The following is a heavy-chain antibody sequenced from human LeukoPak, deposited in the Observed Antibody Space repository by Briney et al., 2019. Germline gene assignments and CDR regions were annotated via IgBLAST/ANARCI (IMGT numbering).Heavy chain of an antibody. D-gene: IGHD2-2*01. Sequence: ASVKVSCKASGYTFTGYYMHWVRQAPGQGLEWMGIINPSGGSTSYAQKFQGRVTMTRDMSTSTVYMELSSLRSEDTAVYYCARGYCSSTSCYPSDNSFDYWGQGTLVTVSS. CDR2: INPSGGST. CDR3: ARGYCSSTSCYPSDNSFDY. CDR1: GYTFTGYY. V-gene: IGHV1-46*01. J-gene: IGHJ4*02.